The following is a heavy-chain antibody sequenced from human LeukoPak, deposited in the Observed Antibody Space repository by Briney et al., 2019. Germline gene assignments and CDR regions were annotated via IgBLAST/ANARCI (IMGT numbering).Heavy chain of an antibody. Sequence: PGGSLRLSCAASGFTFNNYWMSWVRQAPGKGLKWVASIKEDGSDKYYVDSVKGRFTISRDSAKNSLFLQMNSLRAEDTAVYYCATDHLETSGYPVLLWGQGTLVTVSS. CDR2: IKEDGSDK. CDR3: ATDHLETSGYPVLL. J-gene: IGHJ4*02. CDR1: GFTFNNYW. V-gene: IGHV3-7*01. D-gene: IGHD3-22*01.